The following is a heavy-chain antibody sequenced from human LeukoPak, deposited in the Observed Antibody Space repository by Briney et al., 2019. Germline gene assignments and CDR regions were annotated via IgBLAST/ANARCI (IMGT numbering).Heavy chain of an antibody. CDR3: ARDRSTMVRGNPTYYYYYMDV. CDR1: GYTFTSYG. CDR2: INPNSGGT. D-gene: IGHD3-10*01. Sequence: ASVRVSCKASGYTFTSYGISWVRQAPGQGLEWMGWINPNSGGTNYEQKFQGRVTMTRDTSISTAYMELSRLRSDDTAVYYCARDRSTMVRGNPTYYYYYMDVWGKGTTVTIAS. J-gene: IGHJ6*03. V-gene: IGHV1-2*02.